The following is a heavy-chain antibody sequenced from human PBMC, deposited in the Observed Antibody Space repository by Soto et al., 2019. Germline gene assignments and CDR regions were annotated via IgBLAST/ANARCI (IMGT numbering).Heavy chain of an antibody. CDR2: LYNGGTT. D-gene: IGHD3-16*01. CDR1: GDSISNNY. Sequence: SETLSLTCTVSGDSISNNYWNWIRQPPGKGLEWIGYLYNGGTTDYNPSLKSRATISIDTSKNQFSLKLTSVTAADTAIYYCARLHPGDYWGQGMLVTVSS. J-gene: IGHJ4*02. CDR3: ARLHPGDY. V-gene: IGHV4-59*01.